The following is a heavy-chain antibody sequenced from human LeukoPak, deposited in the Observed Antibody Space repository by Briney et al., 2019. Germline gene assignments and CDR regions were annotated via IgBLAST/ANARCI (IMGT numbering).Heavy chain of an antibody. V-gene: IGHV4-31*03. CDR1: GGSISSGGYY. D-gene: IGHD1-14*01. CDR2: IYYSGST. CDR3: ARQPELAASYYYGMDV. Sequence: SETLSLTCTVSGGSISSGGYYWSWIRQHPGKGLEWIGYIYYSGSTNYNPSLKSRVTISVDTSKNQFSLKLSSVTAADTAVYYCARQPELAASYYYGMDVWGQGTTVTVSS. J-gene: IGHJ6*02.